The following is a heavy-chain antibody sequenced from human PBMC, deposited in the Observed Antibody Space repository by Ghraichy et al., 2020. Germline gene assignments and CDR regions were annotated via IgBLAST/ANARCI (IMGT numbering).Heavy chain of an antibody. V-gene: IGHV1-18*01. CDR1: GYTFTSYG. Sequence: ASVKVSCKASGYTFTSYGISWVRQAPGQGLEWMGWISAYNGNTNYAQKLQGRVTMTTDTSTSTAYMELRSLRSDDTAVYYCARDGATAMEYYYGMDVWGQGTTVTVSS. CDR2: ISAYNGNT. D-gene: IGHD5-18*01. CDR3: ARDGATAMEYYYGMDV. J-gene: IGHJ6*02.